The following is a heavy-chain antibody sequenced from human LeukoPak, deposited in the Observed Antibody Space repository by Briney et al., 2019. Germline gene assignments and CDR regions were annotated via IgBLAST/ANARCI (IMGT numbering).Heavy chain of an antibody. CDR1: GFTFSSYS. D-gene: IGHD6-19*01. Sequence: GGSLRLSCAASGFTFSSYSMNWVRQAPGKGLEWVSSISSSSSYIYYADSVKGRFTISRDNAKNSLYLQMNSLRAEDTAVYYCARVCVSGWTECMDYWGQGTLVTVST. CDR3: ARVCVSGWTECMDY. V-gene: IGHV3-21*01. J-gene: IGHJ4*02. CDR2: ISSSSSYI.